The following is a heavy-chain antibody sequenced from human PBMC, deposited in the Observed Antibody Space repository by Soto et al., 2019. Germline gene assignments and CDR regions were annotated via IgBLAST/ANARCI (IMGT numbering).Heavy chain of an antibody. CDR2: ITSDGKSK. D-gene: IGHD3-9*01. J-gene: IGHJ5*02. CDR3: ARESGDWPLNWFDP. Sequence: AGGSLRLSCAASGFTFSNHWMHWVRQRPAEGLVWVSRITSDGKSKAYAESVKGRFAISRANAKNTLHMHTTVLTAEGTTEYYCARESGDWPLNWFDPWGQGTLVTGSS. CDR1: GFTFSNHW. V-gene: IGHV3-74*01.